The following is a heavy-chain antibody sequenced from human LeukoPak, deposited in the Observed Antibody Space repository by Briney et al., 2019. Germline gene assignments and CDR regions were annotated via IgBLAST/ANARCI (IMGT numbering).Heavy chain of an antibody. V-gene: IGHV4-39*01. D-gene: IGHD3-22*01. Sequence: SETLSLTCTVSGGSINSSSYYWGWVRQPPGKGLEWIGSIYYSGSTYYNPSLKSRVTISVDTSKNQFSLKLSSVTAADTAVYYCARHLPRRGAFNYYDSSGYFDYWGQGTLVTVSS. CDR3: ARHLPRRGAFNYYDSSGYFDY. CDR2: IYYSGST. CDR1: GGSINSSSYY. J-gene: IGHJ4*02.